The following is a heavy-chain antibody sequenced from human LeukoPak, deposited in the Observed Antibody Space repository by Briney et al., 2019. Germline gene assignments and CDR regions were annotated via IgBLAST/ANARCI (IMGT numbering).Heavy chain of an antibody. CDR2: IYYSGST. CDR3: ARADQLRPQGWFDP. J-gene: IGHJ5*02. V-gene: IGHV4-61*01. D-gene: IGHD2-2*01. CDR1: GGSISSGSYY. Sequence: SETLSLTCTVSGGSISSGSYYWSWIRQPPGKGLEWIGYIYYSGSTKYNPSLKSRVTISLDTSKNQFSLKLSSVTAADTAVYYCARADQLRPQGWFDPWGQGTLVTVSS.